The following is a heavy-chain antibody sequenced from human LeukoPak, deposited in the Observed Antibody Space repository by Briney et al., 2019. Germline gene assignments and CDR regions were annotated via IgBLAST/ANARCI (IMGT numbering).Heavy chain of an antibody. CDR2: IKQDGSEK. CDR3: ASPEWLPDSIDI. CDR1: GFNFRAYW. D-gene: IGHD3-3*01. Sequence: PGGSLRLSCTTSGFNFRAYWMTWVRQAPGKGLEWVATIKQDGSEKYYVDSVKGRFTISRDNAKNSLYLQMNSLRAEDTAVYYCASPEWLPDSIDIWGQGTMVTVSS. V-gene: IGHV3-7*01. J-gene: IGHJ3*02.